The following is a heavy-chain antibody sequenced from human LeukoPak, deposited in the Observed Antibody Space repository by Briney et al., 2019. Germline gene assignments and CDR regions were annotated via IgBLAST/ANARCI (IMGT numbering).Heavy chain of an antibody. CDR3: AKVLAPNRHGALDF. CDR2: ISGNSAGT. V-gene: IGHV3-23*01. D-gene: IGHD2-8*01. CDR1: GFTFSSDA. Sequence: GGSLRLSCTASGFTFSSDAMSWVRQAPGKGLEWVSSISGNSAGTYYTDSVKDRFTISRDNSKNTLYRQMNSLRAEDTVVYYCAKVLAPNRHGALDFWGQGTMVTVSS. J-gene: IGHJ3*01.